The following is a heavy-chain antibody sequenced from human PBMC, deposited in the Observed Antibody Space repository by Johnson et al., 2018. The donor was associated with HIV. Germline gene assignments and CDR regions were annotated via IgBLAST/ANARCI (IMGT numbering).Heavy chain of an antibody. CDR1: RFTFSSYA. CDR3: AKGEAQEGWIQLGSYAFDF. D-gene: IGHD5-18*01. Sequence: VQLVESGGGVVQPGRSLRLSCVASRFTFSSYALHWVRQAPGKGLEWVAVISYDGSNKYYADSVKGRFTISRDNSKNTLYLQMNSLRAEDTALYYCAKGEAQEGWIQLGSYAFDFWGRGTMVTVSS. J-gene: IGHJ3*01. CDR2: ISYDGSNK. V-gene: IGHV3-30*04.